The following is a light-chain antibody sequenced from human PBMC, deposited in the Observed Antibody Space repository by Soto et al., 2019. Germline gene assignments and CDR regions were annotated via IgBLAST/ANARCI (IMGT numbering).Light chain of an antibody. J-gene: IGKJ1*01. CDR2: DAS. V-gene: IGKV3-15*01. Sequence: IVVTQSPATLSVSPGEGVTLSCRASQGVGSNLAWYQQRPGQAPRLLIYDASTRATGIPDRFSGSGSGTEFTLTISNLQPDDFATYYCQQYESYSPWTFGQGTRVEIK. CDR3: QQYESYSPWT. CDR1: QGVGSN.